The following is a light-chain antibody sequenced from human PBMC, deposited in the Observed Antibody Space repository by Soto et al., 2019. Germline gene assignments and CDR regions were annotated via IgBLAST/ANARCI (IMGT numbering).Light chain of an antibody. CDR2: EVS. Sequence: QSALTQPASVSGSPGQSITISCTGTSSDVGGYNYVSWYQQHPGKAPKLMIYEVSNRPSGVSNRFSGSKSGNTASLTISGLQAWDGAYYCCRSYTTSSPPNVVFGGGPKLTVL. CDR1: SSDVGGYNY. CDR3: RSYTTSSPPNVV. J-gene: IGLJ2*01. V-gene: IGLV2-14*01.